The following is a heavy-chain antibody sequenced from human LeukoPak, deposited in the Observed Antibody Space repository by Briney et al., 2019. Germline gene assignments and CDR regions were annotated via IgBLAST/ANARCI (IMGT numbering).Heavy chain of an antibody. D-gene: IGHD3-16*02. CDR3: ARGGRVSGVWGSYRYHY. Sequence: ASVKVSCKASGYTFTGYYMHWVRQAPGQGLEWMGWINPNSGGTNYAQKFQGRVTMTRDTSTSTVYMELSSLRSEDTAVYYCARGGRVSGVWGSYRYHYWGQGTLVTVSS. V-gene: IGHV1-2*02. CDR1: GYTFTGYY. J-gene: IGHJ4*02. CDR2: INPNSGGT.